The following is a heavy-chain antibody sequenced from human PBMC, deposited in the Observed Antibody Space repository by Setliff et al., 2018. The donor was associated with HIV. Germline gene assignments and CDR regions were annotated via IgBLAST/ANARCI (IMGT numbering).Heavy chain of an antibody. CDR1: GGTFSDYA. CDR2: VIPVFGTG. D-gene: IGHD2-21*02. CDR3: ASPTAIPH. V-gene: IGHV1-69*05. Sequence: GASVKVSCKVSGGTFSDYAVTWVRQAPGQGPEWMGGVIPVFGTGNYAQKFQGRVTITTDESTRTAYMELRSLRSEDTAVYYCASPTAIPHWGQGTLVTVSS. J-gene: IGHJ4*02.